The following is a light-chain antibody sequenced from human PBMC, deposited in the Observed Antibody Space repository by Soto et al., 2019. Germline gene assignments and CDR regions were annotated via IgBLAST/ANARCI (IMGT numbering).Light chain of an antibody. J-gene: IGKJ1*01. CDR2: GAS. CDR1: QSISSK. V-gene: IGKV3-20*01. CDR3: QQYGSSGT. Sequence: EIVLTQSPGTLSLSPGERATLSCRASQSISSKLAWYQQHPGQAPRLLIYGASSRATGIPDRFSGSGSGTDFTLTISRLEPEDFAVYYCQQYGSSGTFGQGTKVDIK.